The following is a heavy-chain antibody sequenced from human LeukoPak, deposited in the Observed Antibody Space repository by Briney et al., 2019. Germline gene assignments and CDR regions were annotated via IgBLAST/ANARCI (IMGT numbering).Heavy chain of an antibody. CDR1: GFTFSSYG. V-gene: IGHV3-30*18. CDR2: ISYDGSNK. CDR3: AKDRYSGDYLPDY. D-gene: IGHD1-26*01. J-gene: IGHJ4*02. Sequence: PGRSLRLSCAASGFTFSSYGMHWVRQAPGKGLEWVAVISYDGSNKYYADSVKGRFTISRDNPKNTVYLQMNSLKTEDTAVYYCAKDRYSGDYLPDYWGQGTLVTVSS.